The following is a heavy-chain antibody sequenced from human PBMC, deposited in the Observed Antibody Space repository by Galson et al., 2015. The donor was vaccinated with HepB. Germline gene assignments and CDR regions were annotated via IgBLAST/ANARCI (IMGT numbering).Heavy chain of an antibody. CDR3: ARDRGIMITFGGVIVNSERGYFDL. J-gene: IGHJ2*01. V-gene: IGHV3-7*03. CDR2: IKQDGSEK. CDR1: GFTFSSYW. D-gene: IGHD3-16*02. Sequence: SLRLSCAASGFTFSSYWMSWVRQAPGKGLEWVANIKQDGSEKYYVDSVKGRFTISRDNAKNSLYLQMNSPRAEDTAVYYCARDRGIMITFGGVIVNSERGYFDLWGRGTLVTVSS.